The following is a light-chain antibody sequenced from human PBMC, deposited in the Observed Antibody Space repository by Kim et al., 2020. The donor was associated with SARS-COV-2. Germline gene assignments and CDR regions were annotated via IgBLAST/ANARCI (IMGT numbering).Light chain of an antibody. V-gene: IGKV3-20*01. J-gene: IGKJ1*01. CDR3: QKYDTLTWT. Sequence: EIVLTQSPGTLSLSPGERATLSCRASQSVSDVYLAWYQQKPGQPPRLLMSDASNRAAGIPDRFSVSGSGTDFTLTISGVETEDSAVYYCQKYDTLTWTFGRGTKVDIK. CDR1: QSVSDVY. CDR2: DAS.